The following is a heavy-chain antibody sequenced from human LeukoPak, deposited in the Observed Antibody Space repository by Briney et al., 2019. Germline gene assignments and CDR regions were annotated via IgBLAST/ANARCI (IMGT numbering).Heavy chain of an antibody. CDR1: GGSISSSSDY. J-gene: IGHJ4*02. CDR2: IYYSGST. CDR3: ARGGGDIVATT. D-gene: IGHD5-12*01. V-gene: IGHV4-61*05. Sequence: SETLSLTCTVSGGSISSSSDYWSWIRQPPGKGLEWIGYIYYSGSTNYNPSLKSRVTISVDTSKNQFSLKLSSVTAADTAVYYCARGGGDIVATTWGQGALVTVSS.